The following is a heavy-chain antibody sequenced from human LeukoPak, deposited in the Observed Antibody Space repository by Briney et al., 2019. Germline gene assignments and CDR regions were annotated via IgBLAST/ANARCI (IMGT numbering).Heavy chain of an antibody. V-gene: IGHV4-59*01. CDR2: IFDSGST. J-gene: IGHJ6*02. Sequence: SETLSLTCSVSGGSISSYYWTWIRQPPEKGLEWIGYIFDSGSTNYNPTLKSRITMSIDTSKNQFSLKVSSVTAADTAVYYCARGGGYENYYYYYGMDVWGQGTTVTVSS. CDR1: GGSISSYY. CDR3: ARGGGYENYYYYYGMDV. D-gene: IGHD5-12*01.